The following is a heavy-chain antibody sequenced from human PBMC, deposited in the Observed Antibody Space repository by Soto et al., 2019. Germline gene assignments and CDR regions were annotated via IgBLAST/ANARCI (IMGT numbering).Heavy chain of an antibody. Sequence: EVRLVESGGGLVQPGGSLTLSCAASGFTFSSYWMTWVRQAPGKGLEWVANINQDGSEKYYMDSMKGRFTISRDNAKNSLLVQMNSLRAEDTAVYYCARDRGRPDLRDTHYYDSSDLDYGMDVWGQGTTVTVSS. D-gene: IGHD3-22*01. V-gene: IGHV3-7*01. CDR1: GFTFSSYW. CDR2: INQDGSEK. CDR3: ARDRGRPDLRDTHYYDSSDLDYGMDV. J-gene: IGHJ6*02.